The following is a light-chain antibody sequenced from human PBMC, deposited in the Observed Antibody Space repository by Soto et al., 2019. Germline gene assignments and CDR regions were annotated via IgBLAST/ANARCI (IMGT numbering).Light chain of an antibody. J-gene: IGLJ2*01. CDR3: SSSTARSTLVV. CDR1: SGDIGGHDY. Sequence: SALTQPASVSGSPGQSLTISCTGASGDIGGHDYVSWYQKHPGKAPKLIIYDVTHRPSGVSNRFSGSKSGNTASLTISGLQAEDEADYYCSSSTARSTLVVFGGGTKLTVL. V-gene: IGLV2-14*01. CDR2: DVT.